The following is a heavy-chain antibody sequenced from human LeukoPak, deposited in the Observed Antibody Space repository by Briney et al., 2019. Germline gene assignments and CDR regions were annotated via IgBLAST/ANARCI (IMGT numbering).Heavy chain of an antibody. Sequence: SETLSLTCAVSGYSISSGYYWGWIRQPPGKGLEWVGSIYHSGGTYYDPSLKSRVTISVDTSKNQFSLKLSSVTAADTAVYYCARDLWFGALDYWGQGTLVTVSS. D-gene: IGHD3-10*01. V-gene: IGHV4-38-2*02. CDR1: GYSISSGYY. CDR3: ARDLWFGALDY. CDR2: IYHSGGT. J-gene: IGHJ4*02.